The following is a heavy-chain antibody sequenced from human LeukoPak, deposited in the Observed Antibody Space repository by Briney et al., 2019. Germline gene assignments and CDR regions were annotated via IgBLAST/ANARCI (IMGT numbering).Heavy chain of an antibody. Sequence: PGGSLRLSCAASGFTFSSYGMHWVRQAPGKGLEWVAVIWYDGSNKYYADSVKGRFTISRDNSKNTLYLQMNSLRAEDTAVYCCAREIRIAAAGRSFDPWGQGTLVTVSS. D-gene: IGHD6-13*01. J-gene: IGHJ5*02. CDR3: AREIRIAAAGRSFDP. CDR1: GFTFSSYG. V-gene: IGHV3-33*01. CDR2: IWYDGSNK.